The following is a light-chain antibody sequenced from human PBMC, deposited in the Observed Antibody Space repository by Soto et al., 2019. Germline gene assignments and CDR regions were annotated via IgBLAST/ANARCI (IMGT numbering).Light chain of an antibody. CDR1: HSVSGRY. CDR2: DAS. V-gene: IGKV3-20*01. CDR3: QQYGSSPLLT. Sequence: IVLTQSPDTLSLSPGEGATLSCRASHSVSGRYLAWYQQKPGQAPRLLIYDASSRATGIPDRFSGSGSGTDFTLTISSLEPEDSAVYYSQQYGSSPLLTFGGGTKVEIK. J-gene: IGKJ4*01.